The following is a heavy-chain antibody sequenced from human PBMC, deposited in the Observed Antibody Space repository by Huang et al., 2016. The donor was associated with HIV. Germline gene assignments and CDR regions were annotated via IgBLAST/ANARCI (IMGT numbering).Heavy chain of an antibody. D-gene: IGHD7-27*01. V-gene: IGHV2-5*02. CDR2: IYWDDDK. J-gene: IGHJ6*03. Sequence: QITLKESGPTVIKPTQTLTLTCSFSGFSLNHKGWGVGWIRQPPGKALEWLVLIYWDDDKRFTPSLKNRITITKDTSKNQVVFTMTNLDPMDTGTYYCAHIGRLGNYYMDVWGNGTTVTVSS. CDR3: AHIGRLGNYYMDV. CDR1: GFSLNHKGWG.